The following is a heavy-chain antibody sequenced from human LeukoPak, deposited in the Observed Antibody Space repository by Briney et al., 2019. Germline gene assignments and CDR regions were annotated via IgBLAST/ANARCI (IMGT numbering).Heavy chain of an antibody. CDR1: GPSIRSGGYY. D-gene: IGHD3-22*01. CDR3: ARDTYYYAYSGRPTPGLSDY. V-gene: IGHV4-31*03. Sequence: KPSETLSLTCTVCGPSIRSGGYYWRWIRQHPGKGLEWIGYIFYSGSTYYNPSLKSRVTISVDTSKNQFSLKLSSVTAADAAVYYCARDTYYYAYSGRPTPGLSDYWGQGTLVTVSS. CDR2: IFYSGST. J-gene: IGHJ4*02.